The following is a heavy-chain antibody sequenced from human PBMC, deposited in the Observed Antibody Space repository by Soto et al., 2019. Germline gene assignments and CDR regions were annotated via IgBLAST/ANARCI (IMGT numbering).Heavy chain of an antibody. D-gene: IGHD6-19*01. CDR3: AREGGWYVDY. CDR1: GFTFSGYT. V-gene: IGHV1-3*05. CDR2: FKADNTNT. Sequence: QVQLVQSGAEEKKPGASVKVSCKASGFTFSGYTIHWVRQAPGQRLEWMGWFKADNTNTKYSQKFQGRVTITRDTSASTVYLELSSLRSEDTAVYYCAREGGWYVDYWGQGTLVTVSS. J-gene: IGHJ4*02.